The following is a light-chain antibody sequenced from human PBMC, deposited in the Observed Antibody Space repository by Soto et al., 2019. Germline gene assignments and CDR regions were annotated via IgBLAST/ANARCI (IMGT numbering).Light chain of an antibody. CDR3: SSYTSSGTLV. CDR1: SSDIGTYNY. J-gene: IGLJ3*02. V-gene: IGLV2-14*01. Sequence: QSVLTQPASVSGSPGQSITISCTGTSSDIGTYNYVSWYQQHPGKAPKLMIYEVSNRPSGVSNRFSGSKSGNTASLTISGLHAEDEAAYYCSSYTSSGTLVFGGGTKLTVL. CDR2: EVS.